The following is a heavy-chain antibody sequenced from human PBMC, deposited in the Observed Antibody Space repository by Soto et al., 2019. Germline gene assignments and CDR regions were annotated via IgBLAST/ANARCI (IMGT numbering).Heavy chain of an antibody. J-gene: IGHJ3*02. V-gene: IGHV3-21*01. CDR2: ISSSSSYI. Sequence: GGSLRLSCAASGFTFSNYNMNWVRQAPGKGLEWVSSISSSSSYIYYGDSMKGRFTISRDNAKNSLYLQMNSLRAEDTAVYYCVRVLFDSSGYSDGIDAFDIWGQGTMVTVSS. D-gene: IGHD3-22*01. CDR3: VRVLFDSSGYSDGIDAFDI. CDR1: GFTFSNYN.